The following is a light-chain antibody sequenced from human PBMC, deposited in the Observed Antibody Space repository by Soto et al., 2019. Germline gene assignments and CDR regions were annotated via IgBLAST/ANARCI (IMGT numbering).Light chain of an antibody. CDR3: QQRSDWPPLT. CDR1: QSINTY. V-gene: IGKV3-11*01. Sequence: DIVLTQFPATLSLSPGERATLSCRASQSINTYLAWYQQKPGQPPRLLISDASNRATGTPARFSGGGSGTDFTLTISSLEAEDFAVYYCQQRSDWPPLTFGGGTKVEIK. J-gene: IGKJ4*01. CDR2: DAS.